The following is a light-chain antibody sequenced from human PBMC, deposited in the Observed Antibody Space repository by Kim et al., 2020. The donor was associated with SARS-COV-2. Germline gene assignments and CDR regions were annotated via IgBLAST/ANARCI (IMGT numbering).Light chain of an antibody. V-gene: IGLV1-44*01. CDR3: AAWDDSLNGVV. Sequence: GKRVTISCSGRSSNIGSNTVNCYQQLPGTAPKLLIYSNNQRPSGVPDRFSGSKSGTSASLAISGLQSEDEADYYCAAWDDSLNGVVFGGGTQLTVL. CDR1: SSNIGSNT. CDR2: SNN. J-gene: IGLJ2*01.